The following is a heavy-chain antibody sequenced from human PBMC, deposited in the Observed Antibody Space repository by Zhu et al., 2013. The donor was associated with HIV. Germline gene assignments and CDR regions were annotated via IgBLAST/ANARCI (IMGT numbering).Heavy chain of an antibody. CDR3: AREGDGIHRDFDSRGDAFDF. J-gene: IGHJ3*01. D-gene: IGHD3-22*01. CDR1: GYTFTGYY. V-gene: IGHV1-2*02. Sequence: QVQLVQSGADVKKPGASVKVSCKASGYTFTGYYIHWIRQAPGQGLEWMVWISPNRGGTSYAQKFEDRVTMSRDTSITTAFMELSRLRSDDTAIYYCAREGDGIHRDFDSRGDAFDFWGQGTMLTVSS. CDR2: ISPNRGGT.